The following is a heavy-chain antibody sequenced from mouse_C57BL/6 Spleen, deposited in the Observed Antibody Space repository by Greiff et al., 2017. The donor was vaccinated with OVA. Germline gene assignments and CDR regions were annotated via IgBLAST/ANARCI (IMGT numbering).Heavy chain of an antibody. V-gene: IGHV1-62-2*01. J-gene: IGHJ2*01. CDR3: ARHEENYGSSHYYFDY. Sequence: QVQLKQSGAELVKPGASVKLSCKASGYTFTEYTIHWVKQRSGQGLEWIGWFYPGSGSIKYNEKFKDKATLTADKSSSTVYMELSRLTSEDSAVYFCARHEENYGSSHYYFDYWGQGTTLTVSS. CDR1: GYTFTEYT. D-gene: IGHD1-1*01. CDR2: FYPGSGSI.